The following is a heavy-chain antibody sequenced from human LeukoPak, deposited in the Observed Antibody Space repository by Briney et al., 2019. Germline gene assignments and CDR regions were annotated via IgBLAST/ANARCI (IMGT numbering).Heavy chain of an antibody. CDR2: IYLDGRA. CDR1: GFVVSSKY. CDR3: ARDAGTSLAN. J-gene: IGHJ4*02. V-gene: IGHV3-66*01. Sequence: GGSLRLSCAASGFVVSSKYMNWVRQAPGKGLEWVTVIYLDGRADYADSVKGRFTISSDNSKNTVYLQMNGLKDEDTAVYYCARDAGTSLANWGQGTLVTVSP.